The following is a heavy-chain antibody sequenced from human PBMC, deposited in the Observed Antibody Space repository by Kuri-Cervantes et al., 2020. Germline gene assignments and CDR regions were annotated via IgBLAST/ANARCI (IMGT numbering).Heavy chain of an antibody. CDR3: ARGGDYYDSSGPTDTNWFDP. V-gene: IGHV4-34*01. D-gene: IGHD3-22*01. Sequence: SETLSLTCAVYGESFSDYYWSWIRQPPGKGLEWIGEINHSGSTNYKPSLKSRVTISIDTSKIQFSLKLTSVTAADTAVYYCARGGDYYDSSGPTDTNWFDPWGQGTLVTVSS. CDR2: INHSGST. J-gene: IGHJ5*02. CDR1: GESFSDYY.